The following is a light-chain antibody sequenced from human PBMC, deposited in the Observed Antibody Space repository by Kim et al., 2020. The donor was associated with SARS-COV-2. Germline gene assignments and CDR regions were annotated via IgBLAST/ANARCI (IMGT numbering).Light chain of an antibody. Sequence: SVFPGQTARITWSGDAVARQYVFWYQQKPGQAPVVVMFKETERPSGIPERFSGSSSGTTVTLTISGVQAEDEADYYCQSADSSATYFGGGTKLAVL. CDR1: AVARQY. CDR3: QSADSSATY. J-gene: IGLJ2*01. CDR2: KET. V-gene: IGLV3-25*03.